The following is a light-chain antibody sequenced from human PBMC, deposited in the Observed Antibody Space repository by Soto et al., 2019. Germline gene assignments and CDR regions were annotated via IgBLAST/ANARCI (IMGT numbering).Light chain of an antibody. V-gene: IGLV2-14*03. J-gene: IGLJ1*01. CDR2: DVS. CDR1: SSDVGGYSY. CDR3: SSYTTSNTRQIV. Sequence: QSALTQPASVSGSPGQSITISCTGTSSDVGGYSYVSWYQHHPGEAPKLMIYDVSNRPSGVSNRFSGSKSGNTASLTISGLQPEDEADYYCSSYTTSNTRQIVFGTGTKLTVL.